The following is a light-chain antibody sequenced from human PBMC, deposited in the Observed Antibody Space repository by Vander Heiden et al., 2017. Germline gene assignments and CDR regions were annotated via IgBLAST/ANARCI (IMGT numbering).Light chain of an antibody. J-gene: IGLJ1*01. CDR1: SSNVVAGYD. V-gene: IGLV1-40*01. CDR3: QSLDSRRSGFV. Sequence: QSVLTQPPSVSAAPGQRATISCTGNSSNVVAGYDVHWYQHLQGTAPTLLIFRDNNRPSGVPDRFSASKSDTSATLAITGLQAEDEADYYCQSLDSRRSGFVFGSGTKVTVL. CDR2: RDN.